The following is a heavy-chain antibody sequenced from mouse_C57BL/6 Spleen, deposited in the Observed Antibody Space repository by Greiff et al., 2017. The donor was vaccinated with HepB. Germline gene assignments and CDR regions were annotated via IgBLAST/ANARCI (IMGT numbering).Heavy chain of an antibody. Sequence: EVQLQQSGPELVKPGASVKIPCKASGYTFTDYNMDWVKQSHGKSLEWIGDINPNNGGTIYNQKFKGKATLTVDKSSSTAYMELRSLTSEDTAVYYCARSRALYDYAFAYWGQGTLVTVSA. CDR1: GYTFTDYN. V-gene: IGHV1-18*01. CDR2: INPNNGGT. CDR3: ARSRALYDYAFAY. J-gene: IGHJ3*01. D-gene: IGHD2-4*01.